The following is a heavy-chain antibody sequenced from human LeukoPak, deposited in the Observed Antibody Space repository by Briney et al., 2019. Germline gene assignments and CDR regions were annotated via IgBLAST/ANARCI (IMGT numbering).Heavy chain of an antibody. CDR3: TTDVPSPYYYYMDV. CDR1: GFTFSNAW. CDR2: IKSKTDGGTT. J-gene: IGHJ6*03. V-gene: IGHV3-15*01. Sequence: GGSLRLSCAASGFTFSNAWMSWVRQAPGKGLEWVGRIKSKTDGGTTDYAAPVKGRFTISRDDSKNTLYLQMNSLKTEDTAVYYCTTDVPSPYYYYMDVWGKGTTVTISS.